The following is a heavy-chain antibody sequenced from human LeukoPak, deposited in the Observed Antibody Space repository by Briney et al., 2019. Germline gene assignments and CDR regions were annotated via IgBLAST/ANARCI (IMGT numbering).Heavy chain of an antibody. Sequence: GGSLRLSCAASGFTFSSYSMNWVRQAPGKGLEWVSSISSSSSYIYYADSVKGRFTISRDNAKNSLYLQMNSLRAEDTAVYYCARGDDSSGYDAFDIWGQGTMVTVSS. CDR1: GFTFSSYS. D-gene: IGHD3-22*01. V-gene: IGHV3-21*04. CDR2: ISSSSSYI. CDR3: ARGDDSSGYDAFDI. J-gene: IGHJ3*02.